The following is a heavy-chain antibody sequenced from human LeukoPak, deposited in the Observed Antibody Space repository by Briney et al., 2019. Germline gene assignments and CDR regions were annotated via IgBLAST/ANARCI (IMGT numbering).Heavy chain of an antibody. D-gene: IGHD2-2*01. J-gene: IGHJ4*02. CDR2: INSDGSST. V-gene: IGHV3-74*01. CDR3: ARLAPGLDY. CDR1: GFTFSSYW. Sequence: GGSLRLSCAASGFTFSSYWMHWVRQTPGKGLVWVSRINSDGSSTNYAGSVKGRFTISRDNAKNTLYLQMNSLRAEDTAVYYCARLAPGLDYWGQGTLVTVSS.